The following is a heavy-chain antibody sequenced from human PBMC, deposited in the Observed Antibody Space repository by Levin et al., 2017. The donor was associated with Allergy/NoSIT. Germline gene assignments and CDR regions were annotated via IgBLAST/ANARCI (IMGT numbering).Heavy chain of an antibody. CDR3: AYGPGIVGIGFDP. CDR1: GDPVSSNSAG. Sequence: PSETLSLTCAISGDPVSSNSAGWNWLRQSPSRGLEWLGRTYFKSKWYNDYAITMRGRITISPDTSKNPIALHLSSVTPEATSVYYCAYGPGIVGIGFDPWGQGTLVTVSS. CDR2: TYFKSKWYN. V-gene: IGHV6-1*01. D-gene: IGHD1-26*01. J-gene: IGHJ5*02.